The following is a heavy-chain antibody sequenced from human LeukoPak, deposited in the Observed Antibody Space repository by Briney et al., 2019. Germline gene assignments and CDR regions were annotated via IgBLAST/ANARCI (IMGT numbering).Heavy chain of an antibody. V-gene: IGHV4-61*01. J-gene: IGHJ4*02. Sequence: SETLSLTCLVSGGSISSTSYYWSWVRQPPGKGLEWIGYIYYSGSTNYNPSLKSRVTISVDTSKNQFSLKLSSVTAADTAVYYCARGTTPVDYWGQGTLVTVS. CDR3: ARGTTPVDY. CDR1: GGSISSTSYY. CDR2: IYYSGST. D-gene: IGHD1/OR15-1a*01.